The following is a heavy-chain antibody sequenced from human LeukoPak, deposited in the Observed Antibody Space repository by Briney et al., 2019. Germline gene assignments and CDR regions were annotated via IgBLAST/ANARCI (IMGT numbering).Heavy chain of an antibody. Sequence: GGSLRLSCAASGFTFSSYAMSWVRQAPGKGLEWVSAISGGGGSTYYADSVKGRFTISRDNSKNTLYLQMNSLRAEDTAVYYCAKEDYDILTGYYWGGGVGMDVWGQGTTVTVSS. J-gene: IGHJ6*02. CDR3: AKEDYDILTGYYWGGGVGMDV. CDR1: GFTFSSYA. D-gene: IGHD3-9*01. CDR2: ISGGGGST. V-gene: IGHV3-23*01.